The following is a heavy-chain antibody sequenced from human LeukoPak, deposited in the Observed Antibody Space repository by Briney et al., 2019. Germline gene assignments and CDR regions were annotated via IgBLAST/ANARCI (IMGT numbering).Heavy chain of an antibody. D-gene: IGHD2/OR15-2a*01. Sequence: ASETLSLTCHVSGGSSSSSDYYWGWIRQPPGKGLEWIGTIFYSGTTYYNPSFKSRVTISIDTSKNQFSLKLSSVTAADTAVYYCARSSYFNVGGMDVWGQGTTVTVSS. CDR1: GGSSSSSDYY. CDR3: ARSSYFNVGGMDV. CDR2: IFYSGTT. J-gene: IGHJ6*02. V-gene: IGHV4-39*01.